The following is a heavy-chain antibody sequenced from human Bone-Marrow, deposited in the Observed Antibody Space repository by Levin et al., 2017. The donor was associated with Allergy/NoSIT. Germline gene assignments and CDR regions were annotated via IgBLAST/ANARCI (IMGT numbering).Heavy chain of an antibody. V-gene: IGHV3-23*01. D-gene: IGHD3-3*01. Sequence: GGSLRLSCAASGFTFSSYAMSWVRQAPGKGLEWVSAISGSGGSTYYADSVKGRFTISRDNSKNTLYLQMNSLRAEDTAVYYCAKTGITIFGVVTDYAYYFDYWGQGTLVTVSS. CDR2: ISGSGGST. J-gene: IGHJ4*02. CDR1: GFTFSSYA. CDR3: AKTGITIFGVVTDYAYYFDY.